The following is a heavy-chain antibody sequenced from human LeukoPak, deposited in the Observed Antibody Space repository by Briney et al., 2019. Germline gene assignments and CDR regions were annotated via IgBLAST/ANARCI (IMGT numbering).Heavy chain of an antibody. J-gene: IGHJ4*02. V-gene: IGHV4-59*08. Sequence: SETLSLTCTVSGGSISSYYWSWIRQPPGKGLEWIGYIYYSGSTNYNPSLKSRVTISVDTSKNQFSLKLSSVTAADTAVYYCARGPRLSIAARRGDYYFDYWGQGTLVTVSS. CDR3: ARGPRLSIAARRGDYYFDY. CDR1: GGSISSYY. D-gene: IGHD6-6*01. CDR2: IYYSGST.